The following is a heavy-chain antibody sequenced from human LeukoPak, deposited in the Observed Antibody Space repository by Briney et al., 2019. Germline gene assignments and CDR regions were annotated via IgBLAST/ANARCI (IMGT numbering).Heavy chain of an antibody. CDR3: ARLAALVTLDY. CDR1: GGSISSYY. V-gene: IGHV4-34*01. J-gene: IGHJ4*02. Sequence: PSETLSLTCTVSGGSISSYYWSWIRQPPGKGLEWIGEINHSGSTNHNSSLKSRVTISVDTSKNQFSLKLRSVTAADTAVYYCARLAALVTLDYWGQGTLVTVSS. CDR2: INHSGST. D-gene: IGHD5-18*01.